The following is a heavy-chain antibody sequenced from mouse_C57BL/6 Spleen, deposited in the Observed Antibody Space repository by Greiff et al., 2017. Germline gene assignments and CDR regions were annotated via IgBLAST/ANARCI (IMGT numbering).Heavy chain of an antibody. CDR1: GYTFTSYW. J-gene: IGHJ3*01. Sequence: QVQLQQPGAELVKPGASVKLSCKASGYTFTSYWMHWVKQRPGRGLEWIGRIDPNSGGTKYNEKFKSKATLTADKPSSTAYMQLSSLTSEDSAVYCCAREEEESNYEWCAYWDKGTLVTVSA. CDR2: IDPNSGGT. CDR3: AREEEESNYEWCAY. V-gene: IGHV1-72*01. D-gene: IGHD2-5*01.